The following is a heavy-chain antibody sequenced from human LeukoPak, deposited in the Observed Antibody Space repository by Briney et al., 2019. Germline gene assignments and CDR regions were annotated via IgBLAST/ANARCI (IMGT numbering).Heavy chain of an antibody. Sequence: SETLSLTCTVSGGSITSSSYYWGWIRQPPGKGLEWIGSIYYSGTTHYNPSLKSRVTISTDTSKNQFSLKLSSVTAADTAVYYCARGRRDGYTLYYMDVWGKGTKVTVSS. CDR3: ARGRRDGYTLYYMDV. CDR2: IYYSGTT. J-gene: IGHJ6*03. D-gene: IGHD5-24*01. CDR1: GGSITSSSYY. V-gene: IGHV4-39*07.